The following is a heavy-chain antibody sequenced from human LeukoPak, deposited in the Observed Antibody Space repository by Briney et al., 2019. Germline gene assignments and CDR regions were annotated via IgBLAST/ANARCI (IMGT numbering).Heavy chain of an antibody. Sequence: SETLSLTCTVSGGSITSSSYYWGWIRQPPGKGLEWIGSIYYSGTTHYNPSLKSRVTISTDTSKNQFSLKLSSVTAADTAVYYCARGRRDGYTLYYMDVWGKGTKVTVSS. CDR3: ARGRRDGYTLYYMDV. CDR2: IYYSGTT. J-gene: IGHJ6*03. D-gene: IGHD5-24*01. CDR1: GGSITSSSYY. V-gene: IGHV4-39*07.